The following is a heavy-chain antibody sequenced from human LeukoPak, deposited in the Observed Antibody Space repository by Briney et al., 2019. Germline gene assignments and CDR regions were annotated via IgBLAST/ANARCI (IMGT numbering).Heavy chain of an antibody. CDR1: GFTFSDYY. CDR3: AKLDSPWAARGSFDH. J-gene: IGHJ5*02. Sequence: GGSLRLSCAASGFTFSDYYMSWIRQAPGKGLEWVSAISGSGGSTYYADSVKGRFTVSRDNSKNTLFLQMTRLRAEDTAVYYCAKLDSPWAARGSFDHWGQGALVTVSS. V-gene: IGHV3-23*01. CDR2: ISGSGGST. D-gene: IGHD3-10*01.